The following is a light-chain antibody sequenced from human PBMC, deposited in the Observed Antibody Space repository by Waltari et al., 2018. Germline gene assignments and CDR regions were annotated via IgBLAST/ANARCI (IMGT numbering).Light chain of an antibody. CDR2: AAS. CDR3: QQANSFPWT. V-gene: IGKV1-12*01. Sequence: IQLTQSPSSVSASVGDRVTNTCRASQGISSWLAWYQQKPGKAPRLLIYAASALQSGVPSRFSGSGSELHFTLTINNLQPEDFATYYCQQANSFPWTFGQGTKVEIK. CDR1: QGISSW. J-gene: IGKJ1*01.